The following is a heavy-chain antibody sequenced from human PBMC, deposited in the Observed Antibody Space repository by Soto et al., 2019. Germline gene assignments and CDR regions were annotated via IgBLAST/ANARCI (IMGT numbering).Heavy chain of an antibody. CDR2: IYYSGST. CDR3: ARDLTSAYYDFWSGRYGSAFDI. J-gene: IGHJ3*02. V-gene: IGHV4-30-4*01. D-gene: IGHD3-3*01. Sequence: SETLSLTCTVSGGSISSGDYYWSWIRQPPGKGLEWIGYIYYSGSTYYNPPLKSRVTISVDTSKNQFSLKLSSVTAADTAVYYCARDLTSAYYDFWSGRYGSAFDIWGQGTMVTVSS. CDR1: GGSISSGDYY.